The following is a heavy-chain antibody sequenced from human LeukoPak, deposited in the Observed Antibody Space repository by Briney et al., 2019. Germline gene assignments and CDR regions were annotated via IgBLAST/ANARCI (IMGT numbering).Heavy chain of an antibody. J-gene: IGHJ4*02. D-gene: IGHD6-19*01. CDR3: AKGSGWYYVSFDY. CDR2: INHSGST. V-gene: IGHV4-34*01. Sequence: SETLSLTCAVYGGSLSGYYWSWIRQPPGKGLEWIGEINHSGSTNYNPSLKSRVTISVDTSKNQFSLKLSSVTAADTAVYYCAKGSGWYYVSFDYWGQGTLVTVSS. CDR1: GGSLSGYY.